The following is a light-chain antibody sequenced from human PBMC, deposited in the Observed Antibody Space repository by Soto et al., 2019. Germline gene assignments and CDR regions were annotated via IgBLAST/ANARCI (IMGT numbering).Light chain of an antibody. CDR3: QQRSNWPPGYT. CDR1: QSVSSD. Sequence: EIVLTQSPATLSLSPGERATLSCRASQSVSSDLAWYQQKPGQAPRLLIYDASNRAAGIPARFSGSGSGTRFPLTISSLEPQDFAVYYCQQRSNWPPGYTFGQGTKLEIK. CDR2: DAS. J-gene: IGKJ2*01. V-gene: IGKV3-11*01.